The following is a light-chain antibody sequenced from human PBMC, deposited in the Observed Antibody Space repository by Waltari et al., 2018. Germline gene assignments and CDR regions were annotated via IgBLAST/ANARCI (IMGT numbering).Light chain of an antibody. Sequence: SYVLTQPPSVSVAPGKTAILSCAGDNIGRKTGHWYQQKQGQAPVLVIYYDSDRPSGIPERFSGSNSANMATLTIIRVEAGDEADYWCQVWDSSTDHVVFGGGTKLTVL. CDR2: YDS. J-gene: IGLJ3*02. CDR1: NIGRKT. CDR3: QVWDSSTDHVV. V-gene: IGLV3-21*04.